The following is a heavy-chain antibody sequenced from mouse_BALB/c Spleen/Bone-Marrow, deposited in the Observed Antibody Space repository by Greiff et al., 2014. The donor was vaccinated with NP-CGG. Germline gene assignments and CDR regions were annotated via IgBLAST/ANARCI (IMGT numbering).Heavy chain of an antibody. D-gene: IGHD2-1*01. CDR3: ARETTRGAMDY. J-gene: IGHJ4*01. Sequence: EVKLVESGGALVQPGGSRKLSCAASGFTFSDYGMAWVRQAPGKGPGWVAFISNLAYSIYYTDTVTGRFTISRENAKNTLYLEMSSLRSEDTAMYYCARETTRGAMDYWGQGTSVTVSS. CDR2: ISNLAYSI. CDR1: GFTFSDYG. V-gene: IGHV5-15*02.